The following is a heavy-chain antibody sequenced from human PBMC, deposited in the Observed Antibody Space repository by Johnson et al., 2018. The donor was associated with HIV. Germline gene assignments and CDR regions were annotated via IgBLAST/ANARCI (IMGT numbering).Heavy chain of an antibody. V-gene: IGHV3-11*04. Sequence: QVQLVESGGGLVQPGGSLRLSCATSGFTFSDYYMSWIRQAPGKGLEWVSYISSSGSTIYYADSVKGRFTISRDNAKSSLYLQMNSLRAGDTAMYYCARVGSGELLDGFDIWGQGTMVTVSS. CDR3: ARVGSGELLDGFDI. D-gene: IGHD3-10*01. CDR2: ISSSGSTI. J-gene: IGHJ3*02. CDR1: GFTFSDYY.